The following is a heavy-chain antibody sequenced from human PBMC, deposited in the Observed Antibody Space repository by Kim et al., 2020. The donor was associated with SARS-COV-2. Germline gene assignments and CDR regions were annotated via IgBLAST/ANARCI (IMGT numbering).Heavy chain of an antibody. D-gene: IGHD6-13*01. Sequence: GESLKISCKGSGYSFTSYWIGWVRQMPGKGLEWMGIIYPGDSDTRYSPSFQGQVTISADKSISTAYLQWSNLKASDTAMYYCARHGYSSSWYYYYGMDVWGQGTTVTVSS. CDR3: ARHGYSSSWYYYYGMDV. J-gene: IGHJ6*02. CDR1: GYSFTSYW. V-gene: IGHV5-51*01. CDR2: IYPGDSDT.